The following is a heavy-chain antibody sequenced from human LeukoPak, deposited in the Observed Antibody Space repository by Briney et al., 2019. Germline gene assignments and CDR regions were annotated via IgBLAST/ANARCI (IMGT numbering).Heavy chain of an antibody. J-gene: IGHJ6*02. Sequence: PGRSLRLSRVVSGFTFSDNVFHSVRQAPGQGPDWVTYLSYDGVNAFYADSVKGRFTISRDTAGGTVSLQMDNLRVEDTAVYYCARGGRRDGTVSTYYFYAMDVWGQGTAVTVSS. V-gene: IGHV3-30*04. CDR2: LSYDGVNA. CDR3: ARGGRRDGTVSTYYFYAMDV. D-gene: IGHD3-10*01. CDR1: GFTFSDNV.